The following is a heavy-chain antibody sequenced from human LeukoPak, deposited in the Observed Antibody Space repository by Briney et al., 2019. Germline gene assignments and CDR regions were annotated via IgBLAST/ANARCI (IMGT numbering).Heavy chain of an antibody. J-gene: IGHJ4*02. CDR2: IYYSGST. CDR1: GGSISGYY. Sequence: PSETLSLTCSVSGGSISGYYWHWIRQPPGRGLEWIGYIYYSGSTNYNPSLKSRVTISVDTSKNQFSLKLSSVTAADTAVYYCARGDGYILRPFDYWGQGTLVTVSS. CDR3: ARGDGYILRPFDY. D-gene: IGHD5-24*01. V-gene: IGHV4-59*13.